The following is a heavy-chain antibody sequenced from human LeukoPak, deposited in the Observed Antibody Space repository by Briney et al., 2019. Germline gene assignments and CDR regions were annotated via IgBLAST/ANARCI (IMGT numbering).Heavy chain of an antibody. J-gene: IGHJ4*02. V-gene: IGHV3-48*02. D-gene: IGHD1-26*01. Sequence: QPGGSLRLSCAESRFAFSSYGMNWVRQAPGKGLQWVSYIDSSSGTIYYADSVKGRFTISRDNAESSLYLQMNSLRHEDTAVYYCARGSGSRIDFWGQGTLVTVSS. CDR3: ARGSGSRIDF. CDR1: RFAFSSYG. CDR2: IDSSSGTI.